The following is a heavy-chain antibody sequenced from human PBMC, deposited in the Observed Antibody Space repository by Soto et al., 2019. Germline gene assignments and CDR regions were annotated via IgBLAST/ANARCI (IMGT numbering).Heavy chain of an antibody. V-gene: IGHV3-33*01. CDR3: ARDGSGDSAEAAFDI. Sequence: GGSLRLSCAASGFAFSSYGMHWVRQAPGKGLEWVAVIWYDGSNKYYADSVKGRFTISRDNSKNTLYLQMNSLRAEDTAVYYCARDGSGDSAEAAFDIWGQGTMVTV. CDR1: GFAFSSYG. CDR2: IWYDGSNK. J-gene: IGHJ3*02. D-gene: IGHD4-17*01.